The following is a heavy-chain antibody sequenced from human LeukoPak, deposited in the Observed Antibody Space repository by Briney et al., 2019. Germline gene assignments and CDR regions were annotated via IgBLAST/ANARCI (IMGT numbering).Heavy chain of an antibody. J-gene: IGHJ4*02. CDR1: GFTFRRYW. CDR3: ARVQTPYYGGDEIAY. Sequence: PGGSLRLSCIASGFTFRRYWMSWVRQAPGKGLEWVANINEDGNKKYYVDSVKGRFTISRDNAKNSLYLQVNSLRAEDTAVYYCARVQTPYYGGDEIAYWGQGTLVTVSS. V-gene: IGHV3-7*01. CDR2: INEDGNKK. D-gene: IGHD2-21*01.